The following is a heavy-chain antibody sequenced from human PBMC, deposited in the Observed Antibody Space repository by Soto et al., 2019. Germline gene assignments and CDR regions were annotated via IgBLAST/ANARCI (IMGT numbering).Heavy chain of an antibody. CDR1: GFTVSSNY. CDR2: INWNGGST. Sequence: GGSLRLSCAASGFTVSSNYMSWVRQAPGKGLEWVSGINWNGGSTGYADSVKGRFTISRDNAKNSLYLQMNSLRAEDTALYYCARASYDSSGYYQPGMDVWGQGTTVTVSS. D-gene: IGHD3-22*01. J-gene: IGHJ6*02. CDR3: ARASYDSSGYYQPGMDV. V-gene: IGHV3-20*04.